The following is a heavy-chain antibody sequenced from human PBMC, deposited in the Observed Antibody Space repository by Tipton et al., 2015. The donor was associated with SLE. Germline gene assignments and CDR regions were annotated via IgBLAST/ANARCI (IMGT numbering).Heavy chain of an antibody. CDR2: IYTGGYT. D-gene: IGHD2-15*01. CDR1: GGSISSYY. J-gene: IGHJ4*02. Sequence: TLSLTCTVSGGSISSYYGAWIRQPAGKGLEWIGRIYTGGYTKYNPSFENRVTVDASKDQFSLKLSSVTAADTAVYYCVICSPAGCAYFDYWGQGRLVTVSS. CDR3: VICSPAGCAYFDY. V-gene: IGHV4-4*07.